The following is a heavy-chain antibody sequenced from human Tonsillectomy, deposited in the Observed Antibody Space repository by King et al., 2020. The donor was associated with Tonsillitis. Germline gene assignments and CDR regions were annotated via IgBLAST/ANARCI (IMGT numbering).Heavy chain of an antibody. V-gene: IGHV3-30-3*01. CDR3: ASSTSATDYDFWSGYYTSAFDI. CDR1: GFTFSSCA. J-gene: IGHJ3*02. CDR2: ISYDGSNK. Sequence: QLVQSGGGVVQPGRSLRLSCAASGFTFSSCAMHWVRQAPGKGLEWGAVISYDGSNKYYADSVKGRFTIARDNSKNKLYLQMNSLRAEDTAVYYCASSTSATDYDFWSGYYTSAFDIWGQGTMVTVSS. D-gene: IGHD3-3*01.